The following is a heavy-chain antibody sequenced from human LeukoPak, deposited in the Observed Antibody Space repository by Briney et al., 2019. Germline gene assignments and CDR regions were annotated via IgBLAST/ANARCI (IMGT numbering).Heavy chain of an antibody. V-gene: IGHV4-59*01. Sequence: SETLSLTCTVSGGSISSYYWSWIRQPPGKGLECVGYIYYSGSTNYNPSLKSRVTISVDTPKNQFSLKLSSVTAADTAVYYCARDSYGSDDAFDVWGQGTMVGVSS. J-gene: IGHJ3*01. CDR1: GGSISSYY. CDR2: IYYSGST. CDR3: ARDSYGSDDAFDV. D-gene: IGHD5-18*01.